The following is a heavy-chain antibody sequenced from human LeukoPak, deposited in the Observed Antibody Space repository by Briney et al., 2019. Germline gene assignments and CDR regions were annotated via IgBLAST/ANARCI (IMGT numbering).Heavy chain of an antibody. CDR1: GYTFTSYG. CDR2: ISAYNGNT. V-gene: IGHV1-18*01. J-gene: IGHJ4*02. CDR3: ARVGYSYGYALFDY. D-gene: IGHD5-18*01. Sequence: ASVKVSRKASGYTFTSYGISWVRQAPGQGLEWMGWISAYNGNTNYAQKLQGRVTMTTDTSTSTAYMELRSLRSDDTAVYYCARVGYSYGYALFDYWGQGTLVTVSS.